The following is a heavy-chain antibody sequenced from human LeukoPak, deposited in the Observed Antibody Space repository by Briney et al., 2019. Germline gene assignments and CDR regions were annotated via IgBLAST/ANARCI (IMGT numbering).Heavy chain of an antibody. CDR2: ISYDGSNK. J-gene: IGHJ3*02. Sequence: GRSLRLSCAASGFTFSSYAMHWVRQAPGKGLEWVAVISYDGSNKYYADSVKGRFTISRDNSKNTLYLQMNSLRAEDTAVYYCAKGGSYYDSSGYPEGAFDIWGQGTMVTVSS. D-gene: IGHD3-22*01. V-gene: IGHV3-30-3*01. CDR3: AKGGSYYDSSGYPEGAFDI. CDR1: GFTFSSYA.